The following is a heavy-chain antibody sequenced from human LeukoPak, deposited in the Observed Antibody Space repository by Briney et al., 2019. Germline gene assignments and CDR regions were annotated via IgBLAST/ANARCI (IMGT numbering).Heavy chain of an antibody. CDR1: GGSISSASYY. D-gene: IGHD6-19*01. V-gene: IGHV4-61*02. CDR3: ARDFPVADY. Sequence: PSETLSLTCTVSGGSISSASYYWSWIRQPAGKGLEWIGRIYTSGSTNYNPSLKSRVTMSVDTSKNQFSLKLSSVTAADTAVYYCARDFPVADYWGQGTLVTVSS. CDR2: IYTSGST. J-gene: IGHJ4*02.